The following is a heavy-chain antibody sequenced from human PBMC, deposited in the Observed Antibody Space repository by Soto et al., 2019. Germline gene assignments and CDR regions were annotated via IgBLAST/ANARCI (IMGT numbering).Heavy chain of an antibody. CDR1: GGFVSSGSYY. Sequence: QVQLQQWGAGLLKPSETLSLTCAVYGGFVSSGSYYWSWIRQPPGKGLEWIGEMGHSGGTHLNPSLKSRVTISVDTSKNQFSLRMSSVTAADTALYYCARVERGTVTTVVDAFDIWGPGTMVTVSS. CDR3: ARVERGTVTTVVDAFDI. J-gene: IGHJ3*02. CDR2: MGHSGGT. V-gene: IGHV4-34*01. D-gene: IGHD1-1*01.